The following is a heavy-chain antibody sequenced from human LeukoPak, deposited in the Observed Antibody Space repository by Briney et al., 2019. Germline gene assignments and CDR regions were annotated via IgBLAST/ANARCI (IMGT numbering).Heavy chain of an antibody. D-gene: IGHD4-17*01. Sequence: GGSLRLSCAASGFTFRDTYMSWIRQAPGKGLEWTSHISSTGLTIYYADSVKGRFTISRDNAKNSLYLEMNSLRVEDTAVYFCARDGGDYHFDLWGRGTLVTVSS. CDR3: ARDGGDYHFDL. J-gene: IGHJ2*01. CDR2: ISSTGLTI. CDR1: GFTFRDTY. V-gene: IGHV3-11*01.